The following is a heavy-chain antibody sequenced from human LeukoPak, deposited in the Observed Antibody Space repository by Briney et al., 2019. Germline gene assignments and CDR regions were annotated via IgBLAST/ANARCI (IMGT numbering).Heavy chain of an antibody. Sequence: ASVKVSCKASGYTFTSYDINWVRQATGQGLEWMGWMNPNSGNTGYAQKFQGRVTMTRNTSISTAYMELSSLRSEDTAVYYCASGEEQLVPGDYWGQGTLVTVSS. CDR2: MNPNSGNT. CDR3: ASGEEQLVPGDY. J-gene: IGHJ4*02. CDR1: GYTFTSYD. D-gene: IGHD6-13*01. V-gene: IGHV1-8*01.